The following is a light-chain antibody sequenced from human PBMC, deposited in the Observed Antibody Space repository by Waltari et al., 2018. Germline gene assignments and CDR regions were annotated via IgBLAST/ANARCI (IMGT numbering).Light chain of an antibody. CDR2: WAS. J-gene: IGKJ1*01. Sequence: DIVMTQSPDSLAVSRGERATINCKSSQSVLYSSNNKNYLAWYQQKPGQPPKLLIYWASTRESGVPDRFSGSGSGTDFTLTISSLQAEDVAVYYCQQYYITPPTFGQGTKVEIK. CDR1: QSVLYSSNNKNY. CDR3: QQYYITPPT. V-gene: IGKV4-1*01.